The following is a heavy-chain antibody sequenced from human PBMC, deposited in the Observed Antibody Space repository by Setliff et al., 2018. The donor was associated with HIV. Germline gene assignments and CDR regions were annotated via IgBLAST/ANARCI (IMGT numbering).Heavy chain of an antibody. J-gene: IGHJ1*01. CDR2: IYHSGSA. D-gene: IGHD3-22*01. CDR3: ARAGYYGSTSYWEYFQH. Sequence: SETLSLTCAVSGGSISSSNWWSWVRQPPGKGLEWIGEIYHSGSANYNPSLKSRVIISIDKSKNKFSLKVSSVTAADTAVYYCARAGYYGSTSYWEYFQHWGQGTLVTVSS. CDR1: GGSISSSNW. V-gene: IGHV4-4*02.